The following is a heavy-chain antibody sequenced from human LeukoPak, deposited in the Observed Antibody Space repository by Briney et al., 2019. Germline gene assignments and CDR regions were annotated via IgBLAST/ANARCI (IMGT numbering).Heavy chain of an antibody. CDR1: GFTFSSYG. CDR3: AKVYGFITPYCYFNP. Sequence: GGSLRLSCAASGFTFSSYGMHWVRQAPGKGLEGVALIWYDGSNKDYADSVNGRFTISRDNSKNTVYLQMSSLRAEDPAVYYCAKVYGFITPYCYFNPGGRGTLVIVPS. D-gene: IGHD3-22*01. V-gene: IGHV3-33*06. J-gene: IGHJ2*01. CDR2: IWYDGSNK.